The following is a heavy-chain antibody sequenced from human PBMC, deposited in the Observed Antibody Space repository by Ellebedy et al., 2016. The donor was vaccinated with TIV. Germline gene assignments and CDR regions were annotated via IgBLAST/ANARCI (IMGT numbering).Heavy chain of an antibody. Sequence: MPSETLSLTCTVSGGSISSYYWSWIRQPPGKGLEWIGYIYYSGSTNYNPSLKSRVTISVDTSKNQFSLKLSSVTAADTAVYYCARHGGYSGSYDYWGQGTLVTVSS. D-gene: IGHD1-26*01. J-gene: IGHJ4*02. CDR1: GGSISSYY. V-gene: IGHV4-59*08. CDR2: IYYSGST. CDR3: ARHGGYSGSYDY.